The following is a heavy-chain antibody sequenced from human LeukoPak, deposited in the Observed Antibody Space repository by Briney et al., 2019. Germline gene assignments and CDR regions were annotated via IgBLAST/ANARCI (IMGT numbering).Heavy chain of an antibody. Sequence: GGSLRLSCAASGFTLSDYYMNWIRQAPGKGLEWVSYISGTSSYTNYAASVKGRFTISRDNSKNSLYLQMNSLRTEDTALYYCAKDMWRFGELDYDYWGQGTLVTVSS. CDR3: AKDMWRFGELDYDY. J-gene: IGHJ4*02. CDR2: ISGTSSYT. CDR1: GFTLSDYY. V-gene: IGHV3-11*05. D-gene: IGHD3-10*01.